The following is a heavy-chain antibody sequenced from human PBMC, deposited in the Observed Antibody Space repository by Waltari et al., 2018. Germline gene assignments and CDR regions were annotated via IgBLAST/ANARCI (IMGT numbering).Heavy chain of an antibody. CDR3: ARISGLDYATPM. D-gene: IGHD5-12*01. J-gene: IGHJ3*01. V-gene: IGHV4-34*01. CDR2: ITHAGNS. Sequence: QVQLQQWGAGLLKPSETLSLTCGVRGGSFSSYYWSWIRQSPGKGLVWIGEITHAGNSHHNPSFKSRVTMSIATARNQFSLGVKSVIAADTAVYFWARISGLDYATPMWGLGTVVTVSS. CDR1: GGSFSSYY.